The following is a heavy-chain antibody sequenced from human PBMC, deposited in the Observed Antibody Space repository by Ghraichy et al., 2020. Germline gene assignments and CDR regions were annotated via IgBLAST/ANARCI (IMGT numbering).Heavy chain of an antibody. V-gene: IGHV3-23*01. J-gene: IGHJ4*02. CDR1: GFTFSSYA. CDR2: ISGSGGST. D-gene: IGHD2-15*01. CDR3: AKDDLTVVVASTPYYFDY. Sequence: LSLTCAASGFTFSSYAMSWVRQAPGKGLEWVSAISGSGGSTYYADSVKGQFTISRDNSKNTLYLQMNSLRAEDTAVYYCAKDDLTVVVASTPYYFDYWGQGTLVTVSS.